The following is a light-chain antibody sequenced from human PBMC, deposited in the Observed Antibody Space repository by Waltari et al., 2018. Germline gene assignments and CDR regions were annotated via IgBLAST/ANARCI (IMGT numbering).Light chain of an antibody. CDR3: QAWDSSTHVV. CDR1: KLGDKY. V-gene: IGLV3-1*01. Sequence: SYELTQPPSVSVSPGQTASIPCSGGKLGDKYACWYQQKPGQSPVLVIYQDSKRPSGIPERFSGSNSGNTATLTISGTQAMDEADYYCQAWDSSTHVVFGGGTKLTVL. CDR2: QDS. J-gene: IGLJ2*01.